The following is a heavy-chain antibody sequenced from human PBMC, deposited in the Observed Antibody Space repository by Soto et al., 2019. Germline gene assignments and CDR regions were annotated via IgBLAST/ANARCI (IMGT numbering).Heavy chain of an antibody. CDR2: VDPTGGGT. CDR3: TTWVDYGDYEGFDF. J-gene: IGHJ4*02. D-gene: IGHD4-17*01. Sequence: QVQLLQSGAEVKKPGASVKVSCKTSGNTFTDYKLHWVRQAPGQGLEWMGWVDPTGGGTNSAQKFQGSVTMTRDTSITTVYLELSRLKTNDTATYFCTTWVDYGDYEGFDFWGQGTLVTVSS. CDR1: GNTFTDYK. V-gene: IGHV1-2*04.